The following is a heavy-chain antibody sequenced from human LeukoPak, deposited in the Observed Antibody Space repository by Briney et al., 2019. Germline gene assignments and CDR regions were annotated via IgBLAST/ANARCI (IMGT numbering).Heavy chain of an antibody. Sequence: ASVKVSCKASGYTFTSYGISWVRQAPGQGLEWMGWISAYNGNANYAEKFQGRVTMTTDTSTSTAYMELRSLRSDDTAVYYCARAYTSPNGPYWGQGTLVIVSS. CDR2: ISAYNGNA. D-gene: IGHD3-16*01. CDR1: GYTFTSYG. CDR3: ARAYTSPNGPY. J-gene: IGHJ4*02. V-gene: IGHV1-18*01.